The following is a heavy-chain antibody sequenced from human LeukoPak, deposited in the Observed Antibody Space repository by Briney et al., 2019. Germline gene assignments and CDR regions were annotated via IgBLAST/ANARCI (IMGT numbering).Heavy chain of an antibody. CDR1: GFTVSSNY. V-gene: IGHV3-53*01. CDR2: IYSGGST. CDR3: ASSSWRKKKVDY. Sequence: GGSLRLSCAASGFTVSSNYMSWVRQAPGKGLEWVSVIYSGGSTYYADSVKGRFTISRDNSKNTLYLQMNSLRAEDTAVYYCASSSWRKKKVDYWGQGTLVTVSS. D-gene: IGHD6-13*01. J-gene: IGHJ4*02.